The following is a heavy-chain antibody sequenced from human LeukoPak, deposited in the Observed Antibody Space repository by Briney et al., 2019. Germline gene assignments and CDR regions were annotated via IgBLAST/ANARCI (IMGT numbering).Heavy chain of an antibody. CDR1: GFTFSSYE. Sequence: PGVSVTLSCAASGFTFSSYEMNWVPQAPGKGREWVTYISSSGSTIYYADSVKGRFTISRDNAKNPLYLQMTSLRAEDTAVYYCAREGVAAAGTPAFDVWGQGTMVTVSS. J-gene: IGHJ3*01. V-gene: IGHV3-48*03. CDR3: AREGVAAAGTPAFDV. D-gene: IGHD6-13*01. CDR2: ISSSGSTI.